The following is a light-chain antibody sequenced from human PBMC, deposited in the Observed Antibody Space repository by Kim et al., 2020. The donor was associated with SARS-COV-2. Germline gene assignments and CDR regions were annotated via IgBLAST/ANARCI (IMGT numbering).Light chain of an antibody. CDR1: SSDVGGYNF. Sequence: GQSVTIACTGTSSDVGGYNFVSWYQQHPGRAPKLMIYDVSQRPSGVPDRFSGSKSGNTASLTISGLQAEDEADYYCCSYAGSYSVVFGGGTKLTVL. CDR3: CSYAGSYSVV. J-gene: IGLJ2*01. CDR2: DVS. V-gene: IGLV2-11*03.